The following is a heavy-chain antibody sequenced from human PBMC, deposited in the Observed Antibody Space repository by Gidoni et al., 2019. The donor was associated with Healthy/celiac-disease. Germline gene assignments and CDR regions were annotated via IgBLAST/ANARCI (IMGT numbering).Heavy chain of an antibody. D-gene: IGHD4-17*01. CDR2: ISYDGSNK. J-gene: IGHJ4*02. Sequence: SSYAMHWVRQAPGKGLEWVAVISYDGSNKYYADSVKGRFTISRDNSKNTLYLQMNSLRAEDTAVYYCARDSGLYGDQLMYYFDYWGQGTLVTVSS. V-gene: IGHV3-30-3*01. CDR1: SSYA. CDR3: ARDSGLYGDQLMYYFDY.